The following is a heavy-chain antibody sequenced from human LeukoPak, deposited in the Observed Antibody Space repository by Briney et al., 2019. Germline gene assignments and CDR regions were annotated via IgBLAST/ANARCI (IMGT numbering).Heavy chain of an antibody. Sequence: GGSLRLSCAASGFSFGSYTMSWVRQAPGKGLEWVTYMDEYGSEIFYMDSVRGRFTISRDNAKSSLFLQMNSLRAEDTAVYYCATNYYYGSGSSGFDYWGQGTLVTVSS. V-gene: IGHV3-7*01. CDR3: ATNYYYGSGSSGFDY. D-gene: IGHD3-10*01. CDR1: GFSFGSYT. J-gene: IGHJ4*02. CDR2: MDEYGSEI.